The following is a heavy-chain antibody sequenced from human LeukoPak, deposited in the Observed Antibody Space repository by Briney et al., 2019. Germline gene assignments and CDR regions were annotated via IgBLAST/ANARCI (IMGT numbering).Heavy chain of an antibody. V-gene: IGHV3-30*02. CDR2: IRSDGSTK. CDR3: AKDRPEQQLVWGFDY. J-gene: IGHJ4*02. Sequence: GGSLRLSCAASGFTFSNYGMHWVRQAPGKGLEWVAFIRSDGSTKFYADSLKGRFTISRDNSKNTLYLQMNSLRAEDTAVYYCAKDRPEQQLVWGFDYWGQGTLVTVSS. CDR1: GFTFSNYG. D-gene: IGHD6-13*01.